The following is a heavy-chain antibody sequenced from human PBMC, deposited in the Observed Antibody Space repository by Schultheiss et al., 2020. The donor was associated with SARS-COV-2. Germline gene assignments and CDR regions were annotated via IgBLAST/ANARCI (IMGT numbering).Heavy chain of an antibody. CDR1: GFTFSDYY. J-gene: IGHJ6*02. D-gene: IGHD6-19*01. CDR2: ISSSGSTI. CDR3: ARDRRGVAVADYYYYGMDV. V-gene: IGHV3-11*04. Sequence: GESLKISCAAYGFTFSDYYMSWIRQAPGKGLEWVSYISSSGSTIYYADSVKGRFTISRDNAKNSLYLQMNSLRAEDTAVYYCARDRRGVAVADYYYYGMDVWGQGTTVTVSS.